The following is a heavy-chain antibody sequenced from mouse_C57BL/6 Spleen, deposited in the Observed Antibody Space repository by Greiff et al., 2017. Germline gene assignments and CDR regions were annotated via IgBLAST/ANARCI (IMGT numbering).Heavy chain of an antibody. Sequence: QVQLQQSGAELAQPGASVKLSCKASGYTFTSYWMHWVKPRPGQGLEWIGYINPSSGYTKYNQKFKDKATLTADKSSSTAYMQLGSLTYEDSAVYYCARERAMDYWGQGTSVTVSS. CDR2: INPSSGYT. CDR1: GYTFTSYW. CDR3: ARERAMDY. J-gene: IGHJ4*01. V-gene: IGHV1-7*01.